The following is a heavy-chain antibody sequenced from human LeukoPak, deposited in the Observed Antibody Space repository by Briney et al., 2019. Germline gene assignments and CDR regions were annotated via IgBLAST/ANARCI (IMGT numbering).Heavy chain of an antibody. Sequence: GGSLRLSCAASGFTFSSYTISWVRQALGKGLEWVSAISRSGDNTYYADSVEGRFTISRDNSKNTLYLQMNSLRAEDTAVFYCARLYGDHGDSWGQGTLVTVSS. CDR3: ARLYGDHGDS. D-gene: IGHD4-17*01. CDR1: GFTFSSYT. J-gene: IGHJ4*02. V-gene: IGHV3-23*01. CDR2: ISRSGDNT.